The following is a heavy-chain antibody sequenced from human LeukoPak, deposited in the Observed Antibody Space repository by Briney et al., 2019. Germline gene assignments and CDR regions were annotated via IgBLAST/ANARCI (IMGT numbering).Heavy chain of an antibody. J-gene: IGHJ4*02. Sequence: PSETLSLTCAVSGGSFSGYFWSWIRQPPGKGLEWIGEINPSGSANYNPSLKSRVTISVDTSKNQFSLKLSSVTAAGTAVYYCARFGTYWGQGTLVTVSS. D-gene: IGHD3-10*01. CDR2: INPSGSA. CDR3: ARFGTY. V-gene: IGHV4-34*01. CDR1: GGSFSGYF.